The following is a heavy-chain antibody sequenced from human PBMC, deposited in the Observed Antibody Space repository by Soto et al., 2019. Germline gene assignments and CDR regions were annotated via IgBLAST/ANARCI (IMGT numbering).Heavy chain of an antibody. J-gene: IGHJ5*02. CDR3: ARVIVRCSSTSCLEWFDP. CDR2: INHSGST. D-gene: IGHD2-2*01. CDR1: GRSFSGYY. Sequence: PAETLSLTCAVYGRSFSGYYCIFIGQPPWKWLEWIGEINHSGSTNYNPSLKSRVTISVDTSKNQFSLKLSSVTAADTAVYYCARVIVRCSSTSCLEWFDPWGQGTLVTVAS. V-gene: IGHV4-34*01.